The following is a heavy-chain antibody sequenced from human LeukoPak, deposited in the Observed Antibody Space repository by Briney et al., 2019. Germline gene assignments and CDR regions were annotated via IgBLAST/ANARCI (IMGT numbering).Heavy chain of an antibody. Sequence: ASVKVSCKASGYTFTSCDINWVRQATGQGLEWMGWMNPNSGNTGYAQKFQGRVTMTRNTSISTAYMELSSLRPEDTAVYYCAREVVPAAIVSRYYYYMDVWGKGTTVTVSS. CDR1: GYTFTSCD. J-gene: IGHJ6*03. CDR3: AREVVPAAIVSRYYYYMDV. V-gene: IGHV1-8*01. D-gene: IGHD2-2*02. CDR2: MNPNSGNT.